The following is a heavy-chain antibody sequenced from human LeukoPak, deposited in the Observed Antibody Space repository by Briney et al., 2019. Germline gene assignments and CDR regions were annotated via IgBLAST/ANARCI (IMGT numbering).Heavy chain of an antibody. CDR2: ISYDGGNK. CDR3: ARDSDYGGFYYFDY. D-gene: IGHD4-23*01. Sequence: GGSLRLSCAASGFTFSSYTMHWVRQAPGKGLEWVALISYDGGNKYYADSVKGRFTISRDNSKSTLYLQMNSLRAEDTAVYYCARDSDYGGFYYFDYWGQGTLVTVSS. CDR1: GFTFSSYT. J-gene: IGHJ4*02. V-gene: IGHV3-30-3*01.